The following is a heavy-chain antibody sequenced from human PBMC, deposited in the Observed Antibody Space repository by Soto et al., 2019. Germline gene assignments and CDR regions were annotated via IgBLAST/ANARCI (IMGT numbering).Heavy chain of an antibody. CDR3: ARIPLLQGGWFDP. D-gene: IGHD1-26*01. J-gene: IGHJ5*02. V-gene: IGHV4-30-4*01. CDR2: IYYTGSS. Sequence: PSETLSLTCTVSGDSINTDDYYWSWLRQPPRKGLEWIGYIYYTGSSYYNPSLKSQFTISIDTSKTQFSLKVNSVTAADTAVYYCARIPLLQGGWFDPWGQGTLVTVSS. CDR1: GDSINTDDYY.